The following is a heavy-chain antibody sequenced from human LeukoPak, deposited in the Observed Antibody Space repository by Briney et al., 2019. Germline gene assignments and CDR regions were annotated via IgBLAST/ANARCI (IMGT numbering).Heavy chain of an antibody. CDR2: INYMRST. Sequence: SETLSLTCTVSGGSISSYYWSWIRQPPGKGLEWTGYINYMRSTNYNPSLKSRVTISVDTSKNQFSVKLSSVTAADTAVYYCARGSSGSWYYFDYWGQGTLVTVSS. CDR1: GGSISSYY. J-gene: IGHJ4*02. CDR3: ARGSSGSWYYFDY. V-gene: IGHV4-59*01. D-gene: IGHD6-13*01.